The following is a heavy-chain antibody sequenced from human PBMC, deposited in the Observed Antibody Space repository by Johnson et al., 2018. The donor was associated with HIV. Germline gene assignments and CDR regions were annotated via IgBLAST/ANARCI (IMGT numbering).Heavy chain of an antibody. CDR2: IWYDGSRQ. CDR1: GFTFDDYG. V-gene: IGHV3-30*02. Sequence: QVQLVESGGGVVRPGGSLRLSCAASGFTFDDYGMSWVRQAPGKGLEWVAFIWYDGSRQYSADSVKGRFTISRDNSKNTLYLQMNSLRAEDTAVYYCASPEAPYYYDSSGRLIWGQGTMVTVSS. D-gene: IGHD3-22*01. J-gene: IGHJ3*02. CDR3: ASPEAPYYYDSSGRLI.